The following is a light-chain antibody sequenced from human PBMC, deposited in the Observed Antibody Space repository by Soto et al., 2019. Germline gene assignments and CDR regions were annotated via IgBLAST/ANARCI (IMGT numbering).Light chain of an antibody. CDR1: QSLLHSNGYNY. Sequence: DIVMTQSPLSLPVTPREPASISCRSSQSLLHSNGYNYLDWYLQKPGQSPQLLIYLGSNRASGVPERFSGSGSGTDFTLKISRVEAEDVGVYYCMQALQTPCTFGPGTKVDIK. CDR2: LGS. CDR3: MQALQTPCT. V-gene: IGKV2-28*01. J-gene: IGKJ3*01.